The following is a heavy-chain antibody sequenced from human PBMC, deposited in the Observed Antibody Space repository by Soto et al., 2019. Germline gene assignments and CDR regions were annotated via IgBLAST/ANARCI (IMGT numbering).Heavy chain of an antibody. CDR2: IYYSGSS. CDR3: ARDRKEYYYDSSGYRPFDY. D-gene: IGHD3-22*01. CDR1: GGSISSSSYY. V-gene: IGHV4-39*02. Sequence: SETLSLTCTVSGGSISSSSYYWGWVRQPPGKGLEWIGNIYYSGSSYYNSSLKSRVTISVDTSKNQFSLNLSSVTAADTAVYYCARDRKEYYYDSSGYRPFDYWGQGTLVTVSS. J-gene: IGHJ4*02.